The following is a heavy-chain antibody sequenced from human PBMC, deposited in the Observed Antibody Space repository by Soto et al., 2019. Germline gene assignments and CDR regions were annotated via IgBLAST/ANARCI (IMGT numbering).Heavy chain of an antibody. D-gene: IGHD6-19*01. V-gene: IGHV1-69*13. CDR3: ARAVAVPADFDD. Sequence: SVKVSCKASGGTFSSYAISWVRQAPGQGLEWMGGIIPIFGTANYAQKFQGRVTITADESTSTAYMELSSLRSEDTAVYYCARAVAVPADFDDWGQGTLVTVSS. CDR1: GGTFSSYA. CDR2: IIPIFGTA. J-gene: IGHJ4*02.